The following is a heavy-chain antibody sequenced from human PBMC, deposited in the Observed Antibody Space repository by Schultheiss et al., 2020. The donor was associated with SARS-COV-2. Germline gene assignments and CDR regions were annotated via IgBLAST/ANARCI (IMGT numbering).Heavy chain of an antibody. CDR3: AKGLGDYIWGSYRYLHWYFDL. V-gene: IGHV3-23*01. J-gene: IGHJ2*01. D-gene: IGHD3-16*02. CDR2: ISGSGGST. Sequence: GESLKISCAASGFTFSSYAMSWVRQAPGKGLEWVSAISGSGGSTYYADSVKGRFTISRDNSKNTLYLQMNSLRAEDTAVYYCAKGLGDYIWGSYRYLHWYFDLWGRGTLVTVSS. CDR1: GFTFSSYA.